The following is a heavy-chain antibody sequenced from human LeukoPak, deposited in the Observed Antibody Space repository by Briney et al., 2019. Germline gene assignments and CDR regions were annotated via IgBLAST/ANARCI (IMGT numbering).Heavy chain of an antibody. J-gene: IGHJ6*03. D-gene: IGHD3-10*01. CDR1: GGSISSSNW. CDR3: ARDGRAGFGYYYYYMDV. Sequence: SETLSLTCAVSGGSISSSNWWSWVRQPPGKGLEWIGEIYHSGSTNYNPSLKSRVTISVDKSKNQFSLKLSSVTAADTAVYYCARDGRAGFGYYYYYMDVWGKGTTVTISS. V-gene: IGHV4-4*02. CDR2: IYHSGST.